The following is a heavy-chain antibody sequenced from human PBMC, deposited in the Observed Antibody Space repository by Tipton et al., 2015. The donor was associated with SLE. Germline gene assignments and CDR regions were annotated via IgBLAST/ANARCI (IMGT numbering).Heavy chain of an antibody. Sequence: TLSLTCTVSGGSISNYYWSWIRQPPGKGLEWIGYIYYSGSTNYNPSLKSRVTISVDTSKNQFSLKLSSVTAADTAVYYCAITQGGHAQTRFDVFDVWGQGALVTVS. CDR3: AITQGGHAQTRFDVFDV. V-gene: IGHV4-59*01. D-gene: IGHD3-10*01. J-gene: IGHJ3*01. CDR2: IYYSGST. CDR1: GGSISNYY.